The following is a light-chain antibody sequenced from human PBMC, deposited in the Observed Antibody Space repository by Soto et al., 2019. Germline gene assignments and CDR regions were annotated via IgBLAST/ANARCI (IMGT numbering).Light chain of an antibody. V-gene: IGLV2-14*01. CDR1: SSDVGGYNY. CDR2: EVS. CDR3: SSYTRSSTWV. Sequence: QSALTQPASVSGSPGKSITISCTGTSSDVGGYNYVSWYQQHPGKAPKLMISEVSNRPSGVSNRFSGSKSGNTASLTISGLQAEDEADYYCSSYTRSSTWVFGGGTKLTVL. J-gene: IGLJ3*02.